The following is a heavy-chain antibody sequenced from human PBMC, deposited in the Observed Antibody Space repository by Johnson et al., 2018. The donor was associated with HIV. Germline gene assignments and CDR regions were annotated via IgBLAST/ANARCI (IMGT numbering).Heavy chain of an antibody. CDR3: ARFDGFITTLRVIGDAFDV. Sequence: QVQLVESGGGVVQPGRSLRLSCAASGFTFSSYGMHWVRQAPGKGLEWVAVISYYGSNKYYADSVKGRFTISRDNSKNTLYLQMNSLRAEDTAVYYCARFDGFITTLRVIGDAFDVWGQGTMVTVSS. CDR2: ISYYGSNK. CDR1: GFTFSSYG. D-gene: IGHD3-22*01. V-gene: IGHV3-30*03. J-gene: IGHJ3*01.